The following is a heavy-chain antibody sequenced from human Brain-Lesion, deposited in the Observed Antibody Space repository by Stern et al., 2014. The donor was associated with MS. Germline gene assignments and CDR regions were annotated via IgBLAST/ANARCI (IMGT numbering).Heavy chain of an antibody. Sequence: VQLVQSGAEVKKPGASVKVSCKTSGYIFTGYYIHWVRQAPGQGLEWMAWINPNTGGTNDAQQFQGRVTMSRDTSISTAYVELSSLTSDDTAVYYCARDQRGITIFGVVTDYYYLGMDVWGQGTTVTVSS. CDR3: ARDQRGITIFGVVTDYYYLGMDV. V-gene: IGHV1-2*02. CDR2: INPNTGGT. J-gene: IGHJ6*02. D-gene: IGHD3-3*01. CDR1: GYIFTGYY.